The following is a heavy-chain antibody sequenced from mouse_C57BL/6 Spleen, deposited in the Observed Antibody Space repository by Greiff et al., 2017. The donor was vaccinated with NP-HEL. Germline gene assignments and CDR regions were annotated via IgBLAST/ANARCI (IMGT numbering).Heavy chain of an antibody. Sequence: VQLQQPGAELVKPGASVKLSCKASGYTFTSYWMHWVKQRPGRGLEWIGRIDPNSGGTKYNEKFKSKATLTVDKPSSTAYMQLSSLTSEDAAVYYCASTTVVATNYFDYWGQCTTLTVSS. CDR1: GYTFTSYW. V-gene: IGHV1-72*01. CDR3: ASTTVVATNYFDY. D-gene: IGHD1-1*01. CDR2: IDPNSGGT. J-gene: IGHJ2*01.